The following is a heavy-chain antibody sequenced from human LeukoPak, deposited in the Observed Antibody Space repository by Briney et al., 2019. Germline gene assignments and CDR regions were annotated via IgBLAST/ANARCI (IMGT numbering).Heavy chain of an antibody. CDR3: ARARDSGSYFDY. Sequence: PGRSLRLSCAASGFTFSSYAMHWVRQAPGKGLEWVAVISYDGSNKYYADPVKGRFTISRDNSKNTLYLQMNSLRAEDTAVYYCARARDSGSYFDYWGQGTLVTVSS. CDR2: ISYDGSNK. CDR1: GFTFSSYA. V-gene: IGHV3-30-3*01. D-gene: IGHD1-26*01. J-gene: IGHJ4*02.